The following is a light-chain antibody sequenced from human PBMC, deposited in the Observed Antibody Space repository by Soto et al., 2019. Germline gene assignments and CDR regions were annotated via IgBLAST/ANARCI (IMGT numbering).Light chain of an antibody. Sequence: QSVLTQPPSVSGAPRQRVTISCTGSSSNIGAGYDVHWYQQLPGTAPKLLIYGNSNRPSGVPDRFSGSKSGASASLAITGLQAEDDADYYCQSYDIGLTTWVFGGGTKLAVL. V-gene: IGLV1-40*01. CDR1: SSNIGAGYD. CDR2: GNS. J-gene: IGLJ3*02. CDR3: QSYDIGLTTWV.